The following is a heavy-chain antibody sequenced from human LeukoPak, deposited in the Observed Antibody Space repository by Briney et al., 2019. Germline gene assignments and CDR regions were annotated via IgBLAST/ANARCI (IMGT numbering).Heavy chain of an antibody. Sequence: SETLSLTCTVSGGSISSGDYYWSWIRQPPGKGLEWIGYIYYSGSTYYNPSLKSRVIISVDTSKNQFSLKLSSVTAADTAVYYCARVGTYYDILTGFDYWGQGTLVTVSS. CDR3: ARVGTYYDILTGFDY. J-gene: IGHJ4*02. V-gene: IGHV4-30-4*01. D-gene: IGHD3-9*01. CDR2: IYYSGST. CDR1: GGSISSGDYY.